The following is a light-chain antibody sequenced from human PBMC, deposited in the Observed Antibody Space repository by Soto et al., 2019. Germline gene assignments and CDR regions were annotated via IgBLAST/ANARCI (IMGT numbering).Light chain of an antibody. CDR2: KAS. J-gene: IGKJ1*01. Sequence: DIQMTQSPSTLSGSVGDRVTITCRASQTISSWLAWYQQKPGKAPKLLIYKASTLKSGVTSRFSGSGSGTEFTLTISSLQPDDLATYYCQHYNSYSEALGQGPKVDIK. V-gene: IGKV1-5*03. CDR1: QTISSW. CDR3: QHYNSYSEA.